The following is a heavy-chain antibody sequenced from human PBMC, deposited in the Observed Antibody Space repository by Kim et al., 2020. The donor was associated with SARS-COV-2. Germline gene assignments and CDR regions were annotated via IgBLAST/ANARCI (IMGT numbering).Heavy chain of an antibody. CDR2: MNPNSGNT. D-gene: IGHD3-10*01. V-gene: IGHV1-8*01. Sequence: ASVKVSCKASGYTFTSYDINWVRQATGQGLEWMGWMNPNSGNTGYAQKFQGRVTMTRNTSISTAYMELSSLRSEDTAVYYCARVRPRWFGELINWGQGTLVTVSS. CDR3: ARVRPRWFGELIN. J-gene: IGHJ4*02. CDR1: GYTFTSYD.